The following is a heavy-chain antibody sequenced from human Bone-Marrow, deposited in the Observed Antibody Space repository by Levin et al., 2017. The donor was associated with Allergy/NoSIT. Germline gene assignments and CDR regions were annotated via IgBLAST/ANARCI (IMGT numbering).Heavy chain of an antibody. D-gene: IGHD2-2*02. CDR2: IWYDGSNK. CDR1: GFTFSSYG. J-gene: IGHJ4*02. V-gene: IGHV3-33*01. Sequence: PGGSLRLSCAASGFTFSSYGMHWVRQAPGKGLEWVAVIWYDGSNKYYADSVKGRFTISRDNSKNTLYLQMNSLRAEDTAVYYCARVGCSSTSCYTGAYYFDYWGQGTLVTVSS. CDR3: ARVGCSSTSCYTGAYYFDY.